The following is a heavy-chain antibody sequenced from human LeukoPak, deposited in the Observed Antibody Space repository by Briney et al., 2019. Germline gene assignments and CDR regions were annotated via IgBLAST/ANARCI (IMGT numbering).Heavy chain of an antibody. J-gene: IGHJ3*02. V-gene: IGHV1-69*01. CDR1: GGTFSSYA. D-gene: IGHD6-13*01. Sequence: GASVKVSCKASGGTFSSYAISWVRQAPGQGLEWMGGIIPIFGTANYAQKFQGRVTITADESTSTAYMELSSLRSEDTAVYYCARASSGPIAAAGTYAFDIWGQGTMVTVSS. CDR3: ARASSGPIAAAGTYAFDI. CDR2: IIPIFGTA.